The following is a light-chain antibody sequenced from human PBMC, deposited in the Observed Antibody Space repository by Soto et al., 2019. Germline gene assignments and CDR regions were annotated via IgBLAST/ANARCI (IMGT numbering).Light chain of an antibody. CDR1: QSISSY. CDR3: QQSYSTPRT. CDR2: AAS. Sequence: DIQMPQSPPSLSASVGDRVTITCRASQSISSYLNWYQQKPGKAPKLLIYAASSLQSGVPSRFSGNGSGTDFTHTISSLQPEDFATYYCQQSYSTPRTFGHGTKVAIK. V-gene: IGKV1-39*01. J-gene: IGKJ1*01.